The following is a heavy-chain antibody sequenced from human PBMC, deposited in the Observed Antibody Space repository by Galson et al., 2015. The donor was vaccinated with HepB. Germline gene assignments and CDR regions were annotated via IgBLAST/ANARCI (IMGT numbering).Heavy chain of an antibody. V-gene: IGHV1-69*04. CDR3: ATTAWGVVVPAARSWFDP. CDR2: IIPILGIA. D-gene: IGHD2-2*01. Sequence: SVKVSCKASGGTFSSYAISWVRQAPGQGLEWMGRIIPILGIANYAQKFQGRVTITADKSTSTAYMELSSLRSEDTAVYYCATTAWGVVVPAARSWFDPWGQGTLVTVSS. CDR1: GGTFSSYA. J-gene: IGHJ5*02.